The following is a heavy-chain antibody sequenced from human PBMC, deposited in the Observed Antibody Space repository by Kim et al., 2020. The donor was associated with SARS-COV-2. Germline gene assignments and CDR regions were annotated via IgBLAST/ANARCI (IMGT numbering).Heavy chain of an antibody. J-gene: IGHJ3*02. V-gene: IGHV3-33*01. CDR3: ARVKGATIGAFDI. Sequence: GGSLRLSCAASGFTFSSYGMHWVRQAPGKGLEWVAVIWYDGSNKYYADPVKGRFTYSRDNSKNTLHLQMNSRRAEDTAVYYCARVKGATIGAFDIWGQGTLVTVSS. D-gene: IGHD5-12*01. CDR1: GFTFSSYG. CDR2: IWYDGSNK.